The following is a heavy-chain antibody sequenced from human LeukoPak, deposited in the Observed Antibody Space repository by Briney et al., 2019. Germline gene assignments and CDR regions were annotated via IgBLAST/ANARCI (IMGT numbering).Heavy chain of an antibody. D-gene: IGHD5-12*01. J-gene: IGHJ4*02. V-gene: IGHV1-2*02. Sequence: ASVSISCKASGYSFTGYYIHWVRQAPGQGLEWMGWINPYSGDTTYAQKFQGRLTLTRDTSISTAYMEVSRRKSDDTAVYYCARTNGGYEYNWGQGTRVIVSS. CDR1: GYSFTGYY. CDR2: INPYSGDT. CDR3: ARTNGGYEYN.